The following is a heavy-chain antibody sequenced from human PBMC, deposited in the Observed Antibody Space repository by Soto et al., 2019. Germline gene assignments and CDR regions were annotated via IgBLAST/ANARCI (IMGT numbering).Heavy chain of an antibody. CDR1: GGSISSTTYS. Sequence: QLQLQESGPGLVKPSETLSLTCTVSGGSISSTTYSWGWIRQPPGKGLEWIGTIYYSGSTYYNPSLKRRVTISVDTSKNQFSLKVNSVTAADTAIYYCARHGYYPYPYFDYWGQGTLVTVSS. J-gene: IGHJ4*02. CDR2: IYYSGST. V-gene: IGHV4-39*01. CDR3: ARHGYYPYPYFDY. D-gene: IGHD5-18*01.